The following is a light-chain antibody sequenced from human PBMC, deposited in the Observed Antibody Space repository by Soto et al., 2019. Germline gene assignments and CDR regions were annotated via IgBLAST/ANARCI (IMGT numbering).Light chain of an antibody. CDR1: SSNIGSNT. CDR2: SNN. Sequence: QSVLTQPPSASGTPGQRVTISCSGSSSNIGSNTVNWYQQLPGTAPKLLIYSNNQRPAGVPDRFSGSKSGTSASLAISGLQSEDDADYYCAACDDSLNGYVFGTGTKVTVL. J-gene: IGLJ1*01. CDR3: AACDDSLNGYV. V-gene: IGLV1-44*01.